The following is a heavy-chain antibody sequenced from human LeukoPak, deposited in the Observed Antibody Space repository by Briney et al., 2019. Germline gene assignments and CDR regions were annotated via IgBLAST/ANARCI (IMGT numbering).Heavy chain of an antibody. D-gene: IGHD6-6*01. V-gene: IGHV4-38-2*02. CDR3: ARIEYSSSCDY. J-gene: IGHJ4*02. CDR2: IYYSGST. Sequence: SETLSLTCTVSGYSISSGYYWGWIRQPPGKGLECIGSIYYSGSTYYNPSLKSRVTISVDTSKNQFSLKLSFVTAADTAVYYCARIEYSSSCDYWGQGTLVTVSS. CDR1: GYSISSGYY.